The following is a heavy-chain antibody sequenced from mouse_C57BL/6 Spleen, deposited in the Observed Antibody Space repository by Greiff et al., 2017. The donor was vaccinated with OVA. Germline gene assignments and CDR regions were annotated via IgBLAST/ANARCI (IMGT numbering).Heavy chain of an antibody. Sequence: EVKLVESEGGLVQPGSSMKLSCTASGFTFSDYYMAWVRQVPEKGLEWVANINYDGSSTYYLDSLKSRFIISRDNAKNILYLQMSSLKSEDTATYYCAREGPLYYYDYWGQGTTLTVSA. D-gene: IGHD1-1*01. CDR3: AREGPLYYYDY. CDR2: INYDGSST. V-gene: IGHV5-16*01. J-gene: IGHJ2*01. CDR1: GFTFSDYY.